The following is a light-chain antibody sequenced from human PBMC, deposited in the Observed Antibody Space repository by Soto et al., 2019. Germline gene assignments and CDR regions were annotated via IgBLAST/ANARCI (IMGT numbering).Light chain of an antibody. CDR2: QIS. CDR1: QRLVHSDGNTY. J-gene: IGKJ4*01. V-gene: IGKV2-24*01. Sequence: DIVLTQTPLSSPVTVGQPASISCRSSQRLVHSDGNTYLSWLQQRPGQPPRLLIYQISNRFSGVPDRFTGSGAGADFTLKISRVEAEDVGTYYCMQATQLPLTFGGGTKVKI. CDR3: MQATQLPLT.